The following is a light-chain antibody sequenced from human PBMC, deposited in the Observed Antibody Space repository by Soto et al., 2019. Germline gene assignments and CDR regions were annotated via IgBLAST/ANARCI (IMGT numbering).Light chain of an antibody. J-gene: IGLJ2*01. CDR2: DVS. CDR3: SSYTSSSTLGHVV. CDR1: SSDVGGYNY. V-gene: IGLV2-14*01. Sequence: SALTQPASESGSPGQSITISCTGTSSDVGGYNYVSWYQQHPGKAPKLMIYDVSNRPSGVSNRFSGSKSGNTASLTISGLQAEDEADYYCSSYTSSSTLGHVVFGGGTKLTVL.